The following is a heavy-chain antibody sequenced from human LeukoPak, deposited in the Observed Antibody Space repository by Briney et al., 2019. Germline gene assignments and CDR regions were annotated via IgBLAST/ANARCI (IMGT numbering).Heavy chain of an antibody. J-gene: IGHJ4*02. Sequence: ASVKVSCKTSGYTFTGYFLYWVRQAPGQGLEWVGRIDPNSGGTNYAQKFQGRVTMTRDTTISTAYMELSRLTSDDTAVYFCAKYTAYDRHFDYWGQGTLVTVS. CDR2: IDPNSGGT. CDR3: AKYTAYDRHFDY. CDR1: GYTFTGYF. D-gene: IGHD5-12*01. V-gene: IGHV1-2*06.